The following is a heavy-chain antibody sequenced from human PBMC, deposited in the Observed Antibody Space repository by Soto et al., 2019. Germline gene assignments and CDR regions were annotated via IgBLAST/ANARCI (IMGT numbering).Heavy chain of an antibody. V-gene: IGHV1-2*04. Sequence: QVQLVQSGAEVKKPGASVKVSCKASGYTFTGYYMHWVRQAPGQGLEWMGWINPNSGGTNYAQKFQGWVTMTRDTSISTAYMELSRLRSDDTAVYYCARVIRSPSYYYGMDVWGQGTTVTVSS. D-gene: IGHD3-10*01. J-gene: IGHJ6*02. CDR3: ARVIRSPSYYYGMDV. CDR1: GYTFTGYY. CDR2: INPNSGGT.